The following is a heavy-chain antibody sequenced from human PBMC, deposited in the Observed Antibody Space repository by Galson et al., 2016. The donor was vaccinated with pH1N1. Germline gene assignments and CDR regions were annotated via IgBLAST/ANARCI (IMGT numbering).Heavy chain of an antibody. J-gene: IGHJ4*02. CDR1: GGSISSSSYY. D-gene: IGHD3-3*01. Sequence: SETLSLTCTVSGGSISSSSYYWGWIRQPPGKGLEWIGNTYYGGNTHYNPSLKSRVTMSINTSKNQFSLKLSSVTAADTAVYYCARDLYYDFWSASSSRDKGYYFDYWGQGFLVTVSS. CDR3: ARDLYYDFWSASSSRDKGYYFDY. V-gene: IGHV4-39*07. CDR2: TYYGGNT.